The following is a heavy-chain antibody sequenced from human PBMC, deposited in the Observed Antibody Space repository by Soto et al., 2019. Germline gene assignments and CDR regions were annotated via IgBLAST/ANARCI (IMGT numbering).Heavy chain of an antibody. Sequence: EVQLGESGGGLVQPGGSLRLSCAASGFTFSTYRMSWVSQAPGKGLEWVSYISSSSSTIYYADSVKGRFTISRDNAKNSLYLQMNSLRAEDTAVYYCARLISSFFDYWGQGTLITVSS. V-gene: IGHV3-48*01. CDR1: GFTFSTYR. J-gene: IGHJ4*02. CDR2: ISSSSSTI. D-gene: IGHD2-8*01. CDR3: ARLISSFFDY.